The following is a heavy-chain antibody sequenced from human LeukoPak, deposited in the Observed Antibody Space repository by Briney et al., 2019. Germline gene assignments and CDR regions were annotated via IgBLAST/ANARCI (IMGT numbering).Heavy chain of an antibody. D-gene: IGHD3-10*01. CDR2: IYTSGST. CDR3: ARLGITMVRSLTSDWFDP. CDR1: GGSISSYY. Sequence: SETLSLTCTVSGGSISSYYWSWIRQPAGKGLEWIGRIYTSGSTNYNPSLKSRVTMSVDTSKNQFSLKLSSVTAADTAVYYCARLGITMVRSLTSDWFDPWGQGTLVTVSS. J-gene: IGHJ5*02. V-gene: IGHV4-4*07.